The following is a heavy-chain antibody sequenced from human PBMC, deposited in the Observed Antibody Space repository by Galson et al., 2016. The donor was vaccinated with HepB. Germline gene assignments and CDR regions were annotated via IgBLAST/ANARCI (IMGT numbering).Heavy chain of an antibody. CDR1: GFSLNNGRMG. Sequence: PALVKPPQTLTLTCTVSGFSLNNGRMGVSWIRQPPGKALQWLAHIFFSNDENSYTTSLKSRLTIPKDTPKRQLVLTMTNVDPKDTATYYCARTSWGSGSGALAIWGQGTLVTVSP. D-gene: IGHD7-27*01. CDR2: IFFSNDEN. V-gene: IGHV2-26*01. CDR3: ARTSWGSGSGALAI. J-gene: IGHJ3*01.